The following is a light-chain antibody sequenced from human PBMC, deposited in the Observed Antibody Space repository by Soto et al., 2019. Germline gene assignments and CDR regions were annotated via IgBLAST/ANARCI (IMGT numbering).Light chain of an antibody. CDR2: EVS. Sequence: QSALTQPASVSGSPGQSITISCTGTSSDVGGYNYVSWYQQHQGKAPKLMIYEVSNRPSGVSNRFSGSKSGNTASLTISGLQAEDEADYYCSSYTSSSPLFGGGTKLTVL. J-gene: IGLJ2*01. CDR3: SSYTSSSPL. V-gene: IGLV2-14*01. CDR1: SSDVGGYNY.